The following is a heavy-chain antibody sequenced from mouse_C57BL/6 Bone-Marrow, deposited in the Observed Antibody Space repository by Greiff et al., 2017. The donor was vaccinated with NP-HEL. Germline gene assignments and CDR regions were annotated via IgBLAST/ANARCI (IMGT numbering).Heavy chain of an antibody. V-gene: IGHV1-19*01. J-gene: IGHJ4*01. CDR3: ASIYYDYDDAMDY. CDR1: GYTFTDYY. CDR2: INPYNGGT. Sequence: DVKLVESGPVLVKPGASVKMSCKASGYTFTDYYMNWVKQSHGKSLEWIGVINPYNGGTSYNQKFKGKATLTVDKSSSTAYMELNSLTSEDSAVYYCASIYYDYDDAMDYWGQGTSVTVSS. D-gene: IGHD2-4*01.